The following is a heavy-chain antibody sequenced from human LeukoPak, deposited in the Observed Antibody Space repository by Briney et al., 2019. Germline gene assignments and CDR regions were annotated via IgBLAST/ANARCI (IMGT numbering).Heavy chain of an antibody. D-gene: IGHD4-17*01. CDR1: GFTFSSYA. Sequence: GGSLRLSCAASGFTFSSYAMSWVRQAPGKGLEWVSAISGSGGSTYYADSMKGRFTISRDNSKNTLYLRMNSLRAEDTAVYYCAKRRTIPTVTTSMEFDYWGQGTLVTVSS. CDR3: AKRRTIPTVTTSMEFDY. V-gene: IGHV3-23*01. CDR2: ISGSGGST. J-gene: IGHJ4*02.